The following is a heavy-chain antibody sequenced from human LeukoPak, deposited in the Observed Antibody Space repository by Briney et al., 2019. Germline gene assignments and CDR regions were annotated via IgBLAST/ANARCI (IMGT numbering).Heavy chain of an antibody. D-gene: IGHD3-10*01. CDR1: GFTFSDYY. V-gene: IGHV3-11*01. Sequence: GGSLRLSCAASGFTFSDYYMRWIRQAPGKGLEWVSYITSSGSSIYYADSVKGRFTISRDNAKNSLYLQMTSLRAEDTAVYYCARYLYGNSDYWGQGTLVTVSS. CDR3: ARYLYGNSDY. CDR2: ITSSGSSI. J-gene: IGHJ4*02.